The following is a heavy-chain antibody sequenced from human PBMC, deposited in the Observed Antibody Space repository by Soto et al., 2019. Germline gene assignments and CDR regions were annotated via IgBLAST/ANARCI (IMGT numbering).Heavy chain of an antibody. Sequence: GGSLRLSCAASGFTFSSYDMHWVRQATGKGLEWVSAIGTAGDTYYPGSVKGRFTISRENAKNSLYLQMNSLRAEDTAVYYCARVKDTAMAPRHYYGMDVWGQGTTVTVSS. V-gene: IGHV3-13*01. J-gene: IGHJ6*02. CDR1: GFTFSSYD. D-gene: IGHD5-18*01. CDR2: IGTAGDT. CDR3: ARVKDTAMAPRHYYGMDV.